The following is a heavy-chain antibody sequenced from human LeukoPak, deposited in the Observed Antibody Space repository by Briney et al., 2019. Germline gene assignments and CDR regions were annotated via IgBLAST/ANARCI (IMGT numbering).Heavy chain of an antibody. CDR2: ISYDGSNK. V-gene: IGHV3-30*04. CDR3: ANEGGVYLPFAD. Sequence: GRSLRLSCTASGFSFSDYAMHWVRQAPGKGLEWLAVISYDGSNKYYADSVEGRFTISRDNSKSTLYLQMNSLTAEATALYHCANEGGVYLPFADWGQGTQVTVSS. CDR1: GFSFSDYA. D-gene: IGHD2-8*01. J-gene: IGHJ4*02.